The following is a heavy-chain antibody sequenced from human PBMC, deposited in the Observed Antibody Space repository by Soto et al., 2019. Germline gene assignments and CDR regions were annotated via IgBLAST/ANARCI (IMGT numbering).Heavy chain of an antibody. V-gene: IGHV1-8*01. Sequence: WASVKVSCKASGYSFTNNDVSWVRQATGQGLEWMGWMNPGSGDTGYAQKFQGRVTMTRDISIATAYMELSSLRSDDTAIYYCARMEALGSLTRFAAWGEGALVTVCS. CDR1: GYSFTNND. CDR3: ARMEALGSLTRFAA. CDR2: MNPGSGDT. J-gene: IGHJ5*02. D-gene: IGHD3-10*01.